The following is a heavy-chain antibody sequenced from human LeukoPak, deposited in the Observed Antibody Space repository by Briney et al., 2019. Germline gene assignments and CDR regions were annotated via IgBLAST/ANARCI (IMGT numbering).Heavy chain of an antibody. CDR3: ARDGFGGSTSSYPSWFDP. J-gene: IGHJ5*02. CDR2: IKQDGSEK. V-gene: IGHV3-7*01. Sequence: GGSLRLSCAASGFTSSSCWMSWVRQAPGKGLEWVANIKQDGSEKYYVDSVKGRFTISRDNAKNSLYLQMNSLRAEDTAVYYCARDGFGGSTSSYPSWFDPWGQGTLATVSS. D-gene: IGHD2-2*01. CDR1: GFTSSSCW.